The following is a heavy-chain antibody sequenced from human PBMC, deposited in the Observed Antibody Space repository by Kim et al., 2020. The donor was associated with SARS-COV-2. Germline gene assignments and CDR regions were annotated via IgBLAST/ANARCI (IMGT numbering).Heavy chain of an antibody. J-gene: IGHJ4*02. CDR3: AKAVGYCSSTSCSYYFDY. V-gene: IGHV3-23*01. D-gene: IGHD2-2*01. Sequence: RGRFTISRDNPKNTLYLQMNSLRAEDTAIYYCAKAVGYCSSTSCSYYFDYWGQGTLVTVSS.